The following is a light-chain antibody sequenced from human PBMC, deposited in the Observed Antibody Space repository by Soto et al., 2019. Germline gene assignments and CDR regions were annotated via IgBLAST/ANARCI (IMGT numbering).Light chain of an antibody. CDR1: ISNIGSNS. CDR3: AAWDDSLSGQV. Sequence: QSVLTQAPSASGTPGQRVTISCSGSISNIGSNSVNWFQQLPGTAPRLLIYRSNQRTSGVPERFSASKSDTSASLAITGLRFGDEADYYCAAWDDSLSGQVVGTGTKLTVL. J-gene: IGLJ1*01. V-gene: IGLV1-47*01. CDR2: RSN.